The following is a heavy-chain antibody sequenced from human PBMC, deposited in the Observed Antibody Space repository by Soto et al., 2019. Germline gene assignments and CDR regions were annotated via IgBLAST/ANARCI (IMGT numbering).Heavy chain of an antibody. V-gene: IGHV3-49*03. CDR1: GFTSGDYA. CDR3: TRVLPSFYSGYETYCYSGMDV. D-gene: IGHD5-12*01. CDR2: IRSKAYGGTT. J-gene: IGHJ6*02. Sequence: PGGALRLSCTASGFTSGDYAMSWFRQAPGKGLEWVGFIRSKAYGGTTEYAASVKGRFTISRDDSKSIAYLQMNSLKTEDTAVYYCTRVLPSFYSGYETYCYSGMDVSGQGTSV.